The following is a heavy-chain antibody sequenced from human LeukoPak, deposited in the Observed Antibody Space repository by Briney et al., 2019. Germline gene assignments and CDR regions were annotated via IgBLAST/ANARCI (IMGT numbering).Heavy chain of an antibody. J-gene: IGHJ4*02. CDR3: AREKAVGTVTTIDY. CDR2: ISSSSSYI. Sequence: GGSLRHSCAASGFNFSSYNMNWVRQAPGKGLERVPSISSSSSYIYYADSVKGRFTISRDNAKNSLYLQMNSLRAEDTAVYYCAREKAVGTVTTIDYWGQGTLVTVSS. V-gene: IGHV3-21*01. CDR1: GFNFSSYN. D-gene: IGHD4-17*01.